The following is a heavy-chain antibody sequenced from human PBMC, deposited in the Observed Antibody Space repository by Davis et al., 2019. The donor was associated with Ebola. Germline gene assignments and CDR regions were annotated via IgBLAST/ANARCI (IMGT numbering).Heavy chain of an antibody. V-gene: IGHV4-30-4*01. Sequence: SETLSLTCTVSGGSIKSDDYYWIWIRQPPGKGLEWIGYIYYSGSTYYSSSLKSRITISVDTSKNQFSLRLDSVTAADTAMYYCARGPDIVYWGQGTLVTVSS. J-gene: IGHJ4*02. D-gene: IGHD3-9*01. CDR3: ARGPDIVY. CDR1: GGSIKSDDYY. CDR2: IYYSGST.